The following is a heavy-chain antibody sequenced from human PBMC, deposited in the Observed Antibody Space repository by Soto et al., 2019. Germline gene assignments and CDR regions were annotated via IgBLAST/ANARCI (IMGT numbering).Heavy chain of an antibody. CDR1: GGSFSGYY. V-gene: IGHV4-34*01. J-gene: IGHJ6*03. D-gene: IGHD3-9*01. CDR2: INHSGST. CDR3: ARTVLGPDILADQFVDYYYYMDV. Sequence: PSETLSLTCAVYGGSFSGYYWSWIRQPPGKGLEWIGEINHSGSTNYNPSLKRRVIMSVDTSKSQFSLQLKSVTAADTAIYYCARTVLGPDILADQFVDYYYYMDVWGQGTTVTVSS.